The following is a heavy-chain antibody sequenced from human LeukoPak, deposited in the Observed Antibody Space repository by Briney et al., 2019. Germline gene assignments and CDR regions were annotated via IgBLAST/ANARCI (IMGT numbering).Heavy chain of an antibody. V-gene: IGHV3-33*01. D-gene: IGHD3-10*01. CDR2: IWYDGSNK. J-gene: IGHJ6*02. CDR1: GFTFSSYG. CDR3: ARDSDGGFGVPGGYYYYGMDV. Sequence: QPGRSLRLSCAASGFTFSSYGMHWVRQAPGKGLEWVAVIWYDGSNKYYADSVKGRFTISRDNSKNTLYLQMNSLRAEDTAVYYCARDSDGGFGVPGGYYYYGMDVWGQGTTVTVSS.